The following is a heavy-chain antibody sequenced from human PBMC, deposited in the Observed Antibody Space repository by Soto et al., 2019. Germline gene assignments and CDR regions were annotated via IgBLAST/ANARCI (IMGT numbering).Heavy chain of an antibody. CDR2: INSDGSST. CDR3: ARDHDTVSDLYYYGMDV. D-gene: IGHD3-9*01. CDR1: GFTFSSYW. Sequence: GGSLRLSCAASGFTFSSYWVYWVRQAPGKGLVSVSRINSDGSSTSYADFVKGRFTISRDNAKNTLYLQMNSLRAEDTAVYYCARDHDTVSDLYYYGMDVWGQGTTVTVSS. J-gene: IGHJ6*02. V-gene: IGHV3-74*01.